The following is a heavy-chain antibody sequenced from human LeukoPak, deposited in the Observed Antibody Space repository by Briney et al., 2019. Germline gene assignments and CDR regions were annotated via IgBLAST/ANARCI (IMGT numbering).Heavy chain of an antibody. CDR3: ARDPGSYYDSSAQMSGGAFDI. CDR1: GYTFTSYY. CDR2: INSSGGST. J-gene: IGHJ3*02. V-gene: IGHV1-46*01. Sequence: ASVKVSCKASGYTFTSYYMHWVRQAPGQGLEWMGIINSSGGSTNYAQKFQGRVTMTRDMSTSTVYMELSSLRSEDTAVYYCARDPGSYYDSSAQMSGGAFDIWGQGTMVTVSS. D-gene: IGHD3-22*01.